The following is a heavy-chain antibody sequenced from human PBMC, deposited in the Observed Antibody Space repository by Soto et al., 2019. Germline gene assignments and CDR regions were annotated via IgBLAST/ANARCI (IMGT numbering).Heavy chain of an antibody. Sequence: SQTLSLTCAISGDSVSSNSAAWNWIRQSPSRGLEWLGRTYSRSKWYNDYAISVKSRITINPDTSRNQFSLQLNSVTPDDTAIYYWERDGSGQQLVGLDYWGKGTLVTVSS. J-gene: IGHJ4*02. CDR1: GDSVSSNSAA. CDR2: TYSRSKWYN. D-gene: IGHD6-13*01. V-gene: IGHV6-1*01. CDR3: ERDGSGQQLVGLDY.